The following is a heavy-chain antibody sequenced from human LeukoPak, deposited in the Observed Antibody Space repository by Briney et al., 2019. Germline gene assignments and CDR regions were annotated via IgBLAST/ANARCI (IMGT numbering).Heavy chain of an antibody. D-gene: IGHD3-22*01. CDR1: GYSISSGYY. CDR3: ARESYYYDSSGYYYVFDAFDI. Sequence: SETLSLTCTVSGYSISSGYYWGWIRQPAGKGLEWIGRIYTSGSTNYNPSLKSRVTMSVDTSKNQFSLKLSSVTAADTAVYYCARESYYYDSSGYYYVFDAFDIWGQGTMVTVSS. V-gene: IGHV4-4*07. CDR2: IYTSGST. J-gene: IGHJ3*02.